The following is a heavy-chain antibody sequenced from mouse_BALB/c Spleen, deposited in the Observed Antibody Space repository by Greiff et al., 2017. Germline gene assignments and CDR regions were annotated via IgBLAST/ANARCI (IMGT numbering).Heavy chain of an antibody. CDR2: INPSNGGT. CDR1: GYTFTSYY. J-gene: IGHJ3*01. Sequence: QVQLQQSGAELVKPGASVKLSCKASGYTFTSYYMYWVKQRPGQGLEWIGEINPSNGGTNFNEKFKSKATLTVDKSSSTAYMQLSSLTSEDSAVYYCTGGGLQGFAYWGQGTLVTVSA. D-gene: IGHD2-2*01. CDR3: TGGGLQGFAY. V-gene: IGHV1S81*02.